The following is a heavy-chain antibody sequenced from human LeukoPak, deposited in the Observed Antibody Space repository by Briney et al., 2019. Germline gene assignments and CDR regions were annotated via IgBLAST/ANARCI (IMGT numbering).Heavy chain of an antibody. CDR2: IYYSGST. J-gene: IGHJ5*02. D-gene: IGHD3-3*01. CDR1: GGSISSYY. Sequence: PSETLSLTCTVSGGSISSYYWSWIRQPPGKGLEWIGCIYYSGSTNYNPSLKSRVTISVDTSKNQFSLKLSSVTAADTAVYYCARGELYYDFWSGSSSNWFDPWGQGTLVTVSS. CDR3: ARGELYYDFWSGSSSNWFDP. V-gene: IGHV4-59*01.